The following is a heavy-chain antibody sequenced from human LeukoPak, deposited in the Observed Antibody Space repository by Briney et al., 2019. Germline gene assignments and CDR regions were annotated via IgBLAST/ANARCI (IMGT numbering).Heavy chain of an antibody. D-gene: IGHD6-19*01. J-gene: IGHJ4*02. CDR1: GFTFDDYA. V-gene: IGHV3-9*01. CDR3: AKDIAAVAGRVPYYFDY. Sequence: PGGSLRLSCAASGFTFDDYAMHWVRQAPGKGLEWVSGISWNSGSIGYADSVKGRFTISRDNAKNSLYLQMNSLRAEDTALYYCAKDIAAVAGRVPYYFDYWGQGTLVTVSS. CDR2: ISWNSGSI.